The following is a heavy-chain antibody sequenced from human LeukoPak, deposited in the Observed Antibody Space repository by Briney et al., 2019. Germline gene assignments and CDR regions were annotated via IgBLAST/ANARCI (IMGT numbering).Heavy chain of an antibody. J-gene: IGHJ6*03. D-gene: IGHD3-10*01. CDR2: IYYSGST. CDR1: GGSIGSSSYY. V-gene: IGHV4-39*07. CDR3: ARGWVGGFHGSGSYSHYYYYMDV. Sequence: SETLSLTCTVSGGSIGSSSYYWGWLRQPPGKGLEWIGSIYYSGSTYYNPSLKSRVTISVDTSKNQLSLKLSSVTAADTAVYYCARGWVGGFHGSGSYSHYYYYMDVWGKGTTVTVSS.